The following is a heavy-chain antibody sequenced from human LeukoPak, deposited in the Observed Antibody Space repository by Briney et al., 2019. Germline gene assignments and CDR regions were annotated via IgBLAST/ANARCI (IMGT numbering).Heavy chain of an antibody. CDR1: GFSFGHYG. CDR2: ITGSGGTT. CDR3: AKDPAQFWTTGVAY. Sequence: GGTLRLSCTASGFSFGHYGMNWVRQAPGKGLEWVSGITGSGGTTFYADSVKGRFTISRDNSKNTLYLQMNSLRAEDTAVYYCAKDPAQFWTTGVAYWGQGTLVTVSS. V-gene: IGHV3-23*01. D-gene: IGHD3/OR15-3a*01. J-gene: IGHJ4*02.